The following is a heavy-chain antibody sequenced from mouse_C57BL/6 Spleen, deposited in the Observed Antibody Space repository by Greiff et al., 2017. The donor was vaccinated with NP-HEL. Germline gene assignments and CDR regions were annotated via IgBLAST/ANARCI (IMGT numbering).Heavy chain of an antibody. D-gene: IGHD1-1*02. CDR2: IDPETGGT. V-gene: IGHV1-15*01. CDR1: GYTFTDYE. CDR3: TRRTPEGGPGFAY. J-gene: IGHJ3*01. Sequence: VQLQQSGAELVRPGASVTLSCKASGYTFTDYEMHWVKQTPVHGLEWIGAIDPETGGTAFNQKFKGKAILTADKTSCTAYMELRSLTSEDSAVYYCTRRTPEGGPGFAYWGQGTLVTVSA.